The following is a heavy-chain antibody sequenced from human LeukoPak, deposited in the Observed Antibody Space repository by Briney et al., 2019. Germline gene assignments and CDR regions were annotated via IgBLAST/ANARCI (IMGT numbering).Heavy chain of an antibody. J-gene: IGHJ5*02. CDR1: GDSISNYY. Sequence: PSETLSLTCTVSGDSISNYYWSWIRQSPGKGLEWIGYIFYSGSTRYNPSLKSRVTISVDTSKNQFSLKLSSVTAADTAVYYCASVGALTMVPNWFDPWGQGTLVTVSS. CDR3: ASVGALTMVPNWFDP. V-gene: IGHV4-59*08. CDR2: IFYSGST. D-gene: IGHD3-10*01.